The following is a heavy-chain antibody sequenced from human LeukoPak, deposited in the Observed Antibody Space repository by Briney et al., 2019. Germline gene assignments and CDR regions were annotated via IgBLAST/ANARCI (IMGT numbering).Heavy chain of an antibody. CDR1: GGTFSSYA. J-gene: IGHJ5*02. CDR2: IIPIFGTA. D-gene: IGHD1-26*01. V-gene: IGHV1-69*13. CDR3: ARDRRREIYSGSYYFLHGPNWFDP. Sequence: GASVKVSCKASGGTFSSYAISWVRQAPGQGLEWMGGIIPIFGTANYAQKFQGRVTITADESTSTAYMELSRLRSDDTAVYYCARDRRREIYSGSYYFLHGPNWFDPWGQGTLVSVSS.